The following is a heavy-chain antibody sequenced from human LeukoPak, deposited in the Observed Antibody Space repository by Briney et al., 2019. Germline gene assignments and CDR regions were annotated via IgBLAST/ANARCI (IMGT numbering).Heavy chain of an antibody. CDR2: INHSGST. CDR3: AXXXXXXTXVRGVIRNYYFDY. J-gene: IGHJ4*02. D-gene: IGHD3-10*01. Sequence: PSETLSLTCAVYGGSFSGYYWSWIRQPPGKGLEWIGEINHSGSTNYNPSLKSRVTISVDTSKNQFSLKLSSVTAADTAVYYCAXXXXXXTXVRGVIRNYYFDYWGQGTLVTVSS. CDR1: GGSFSGYY. V-gene: IGHV4-34*01.